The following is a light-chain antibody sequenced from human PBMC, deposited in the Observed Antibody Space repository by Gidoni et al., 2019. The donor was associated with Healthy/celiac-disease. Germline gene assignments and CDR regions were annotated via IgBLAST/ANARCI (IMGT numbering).Light chain of an antibody. CDR3: QQRSNWPPH. J-gene: IGKJ4*01. Sequence: EIVLTQSPATLSLSPGERATLSCRASQSVSSYLAWYQQKPVQAPRLLIYAASNRATGIPARFSGSGSGTDFTLTISSLEPEDFAVYYCQQRSNWPPHFGGGTKVEIK. CDR2: AAS. V-gene: IGKV3-11*01. CDR1: QSVSSY.